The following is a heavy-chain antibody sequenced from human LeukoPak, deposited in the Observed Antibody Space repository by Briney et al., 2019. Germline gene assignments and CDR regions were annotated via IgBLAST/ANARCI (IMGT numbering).Heavy chain of an antibody. CDR1: GGSISSYY. CDR2: IYYSGTT. D-gene: IGHD6-6*01. CDR3: ARRLPSIAARSKYNWFDP. J-gene: IGHJ5*02. Sequence: PSETLSLTCTVSGGSISSYYWSWIRQPPGKGLEWIGYIYYSGTTNYNPSLKSRVTISVDTSKNQFSLKLSSVTAADTAVYYCARRLPSIAARSKYNWFDPWGQGTLVTVSS. V-gene: IGHV4-59*08.